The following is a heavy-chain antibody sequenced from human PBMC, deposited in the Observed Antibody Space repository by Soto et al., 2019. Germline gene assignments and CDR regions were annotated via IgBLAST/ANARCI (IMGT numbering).Heavy chain of an antibody. V-gene: IGHV4-34*01. J-gene: IGHJ2*01. CDR1: GGSFSGYY. Sequence: QVQLQQWGAGPLRPLETLSLTCGVSGGSFSGYYWAWIRQSPGKGLEWIGEINDRGSINYNPSLKSRVSISVYTSKNHYSLNLRSVTAADTAVYYCARESHDILTGPPWVWYFDLWGRGTRVPVSS. D-gene: IGHD3-9*01. CDR2: INDRGSI. CDR3: ARESHDILTGPPWVWYFDL.